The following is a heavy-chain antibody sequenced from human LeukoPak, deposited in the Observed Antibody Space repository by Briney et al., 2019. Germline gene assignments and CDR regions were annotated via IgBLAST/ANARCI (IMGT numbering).Heavy chain of an antibody. CDR2: IYTSGST. V-gene: IGHV4-61*02. Sequence: SQTLSLTCTVSGGSISSGSYYWSWIRQPAGKGLEWIGRIYTSGSTNYNPSLKSRVTISVDTSKNQFSLQLNSVTPEDTAVYYCARSSSLIAAAGAMDYWGQGTLVTVSS. CDR3: ARSSSLIAAAGAMDY. CDR1: GGSISSGSYY. J-gene: IGHJ4*02. D-gene: IGHD6-13*01.